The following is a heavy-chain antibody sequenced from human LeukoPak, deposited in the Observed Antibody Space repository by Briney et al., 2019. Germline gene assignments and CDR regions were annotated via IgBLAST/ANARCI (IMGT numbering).Heavy chain of an antibody. Sequence: GASVKVSCKASGGTFSSYTISWVRQAPGQGLEWMGRITPILGIANYAQKFQGRVTITADKSTSTAYMELSSLRSEDTAVYYCATSGDCGGDCYGEYFQHWGQGTLVTVSS. D-gene: IGHD2-21*01. J-gene: IGHJ1*01. CDR3: ATSGDCGGDCYGEYFQH. CDR2: ITPILGIA. CDR1: GGTFSSYT. V-gene: IGHV1-69*02.